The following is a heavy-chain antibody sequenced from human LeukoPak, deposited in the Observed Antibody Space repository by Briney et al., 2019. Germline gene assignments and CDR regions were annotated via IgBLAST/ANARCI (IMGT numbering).Heavy chain of an antibody. V-gene: IGHV4-4*02. CDR2: IYHSGST. CDR1: GGSISSSNW. CDR3: ARDHRVAYSNYRAFDY. J-gene: IGHJ4*02. D-gene: IGHD4-11*01. Sequence: PSGTLSLTCAVSGGSISSSNWWSWIRQPPGKGLEWIGEIYHSGSTNYNPSLKSRVTISVDKSKTQFSLKLSSVTAADTAVYYCARDHRVAYSNYRAFDYWGQGTLVTVSS.